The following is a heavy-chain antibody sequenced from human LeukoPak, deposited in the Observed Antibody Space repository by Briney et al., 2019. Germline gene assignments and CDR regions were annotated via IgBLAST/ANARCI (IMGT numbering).Heavy chain of an antibody. CDR2: ITGSGGNT. D-gene: IGHD6-13*01. V-gene: IGHV3-23*01. Sequence: GSLRLSCAASGFIFSSYSMSWVRQAPGMGLEWVSVITGSGGNTYYADSVKGRFTISKDNSKNTVYLQMSSLRVDDTAVYYCAKAASSSWPSYYYGMDVWGQGTTVTVSS. CDR1: GFIFSSYS. CDR3: AKAASSSWPSYYYGMDV. J-gene: IGHJ6*02.